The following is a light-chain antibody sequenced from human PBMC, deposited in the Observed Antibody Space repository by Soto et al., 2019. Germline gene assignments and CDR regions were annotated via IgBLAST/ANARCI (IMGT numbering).Light chain of an antibody. CDR3: QQYGRSPPFT. CDR2: GAS. CDR1: QSVSSSY. Sequence: EIVLTQSPGTLSLSPGERATLSCRASQSVSSSYLAWYQQKPGQAPRLLIYGASNRATGIPDRFSGSGSGTDFTLTISRLEPEDFAVYFCQQYGRSPPFTFGQGTKVDIK. J-gene: IGKJ2*01. V-gene: IGKV3-20*01.